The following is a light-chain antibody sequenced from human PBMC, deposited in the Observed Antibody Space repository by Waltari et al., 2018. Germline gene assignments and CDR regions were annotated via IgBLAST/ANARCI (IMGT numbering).Light chain of an antibody. CDR3: QQYNRWPPRT. J-gene: IGKJ4*01. Sequence: EVLMTQSPATLSVSPGDRVTISCTASQSIHDNLAWYQQKPGQAPRLLIYGASTRATAVPARFRGSGSGTEVTLTISSLQSEDVGVYYCQQYNRWPPRTFGGGTKVDIK. CDR2: GAS. V-gene: IGKV3D-15*01. CDR1: QSIHDN.